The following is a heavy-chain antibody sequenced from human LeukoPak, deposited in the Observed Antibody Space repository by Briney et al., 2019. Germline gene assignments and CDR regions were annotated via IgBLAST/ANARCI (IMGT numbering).Heavy chain of an antibody. CDR2: ISSSSSYI. J-gene: IGHJ4*02. D-gene: IGHD5-12*01. Sequence: GGSLRLSCAASGFTFSSYSMNWVRQAPGKGLEWVSSISSSSSYIYYADSVKGRFTISRDNAKNSLYLQMNSLKAEDTAVYYCARDDGVATRQFDYWGQGTLATVSS. CDR3: ARDDGVATRQFDY. CDR1: GFTFSSYS. V-gene: IGHV3-21*01.